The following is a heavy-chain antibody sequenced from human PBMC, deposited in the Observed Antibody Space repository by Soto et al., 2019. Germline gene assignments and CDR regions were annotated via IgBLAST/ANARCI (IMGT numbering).Heavy chain of an antibody. V-gene: IGHV2-5*02. CDR3: VHSRCGGDCLRSYSSHYYYGMDV. Sequence: QITLKESGPTLVKPTQTLTLTCTFSGFSLNTGGLGVGWIRQPPGNALEWLALIYWDGDKRYSPSLQSRLSITKDTATNQVVLTMTRMDTVGTATYYSVHSRCGGDCLRSYSSHYYYGMDVWGQGNTVTVSS. J-gene: IGHJ6*02. D-gene: IGHD2-21*02. CDR1: GFSLNTGGLG. CDR2: IYWDGDK.